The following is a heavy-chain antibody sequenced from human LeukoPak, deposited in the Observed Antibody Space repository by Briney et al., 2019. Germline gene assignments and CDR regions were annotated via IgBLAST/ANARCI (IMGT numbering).Heavy chain of an antibody. CDR1: GYTFTGYY. CDR3: ARDVSAGGTNWFDP. V-gene: IGHV1-2*02. CDR2: INPNSGGP. J-gene: IGHJ5*02. Sequence: ASVKVSCKASGYTFTGYYIHWVRQAPGQGLGWMGWINPNSGGPNSAQKFQGRVTMTRDTSISTAYMEMSRLRSDDTAVYYCARDVSAGGTNWFDPWGQGTLVTVSS. D-gene: IGHD3-16*01.